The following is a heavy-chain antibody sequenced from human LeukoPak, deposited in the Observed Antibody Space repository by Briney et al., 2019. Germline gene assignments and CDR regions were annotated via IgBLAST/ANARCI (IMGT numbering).Heavy chain of an antibody. J-gene: IGHJ4*02. CDR2: IYYSGRT. V-gene: IGHV4-59*01. CDR1: GGSISSYY. Sequence: SETLSLTCTVSGGSISSYYWSWIRQPPGKGLEWIGYIYYSGRTNYNPSLKSRITILVDTSKDQFSLKLSSVTAADTAVYYCAGTYGSGSFDYWGQGTLVTVSS. CDR3: AGTYGSGSFDY. D-gene: IGHD3-10*01.